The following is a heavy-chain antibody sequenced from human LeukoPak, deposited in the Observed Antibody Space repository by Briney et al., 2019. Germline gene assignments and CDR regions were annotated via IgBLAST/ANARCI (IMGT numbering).Heavy chain of an antibody. CDR1: GYGFTSYW. D-gene: IGHD3-9*01. Sequence: GESLKISCKGSGYGFTSYWIGWVRQMPGKGLEWMGIIYPGDSDTRYSPSFQGQVTISADKSISTAYLQWSSLKASDTAMYYCARHGDGITIFGNWFDPWGQGTLVTVSS. CDR2: IYPGDSDT. CDR3: ARHGDGITIFGNWFDP. J-gene: IGHJ5*02. V-gene: IGHV5-51*01.